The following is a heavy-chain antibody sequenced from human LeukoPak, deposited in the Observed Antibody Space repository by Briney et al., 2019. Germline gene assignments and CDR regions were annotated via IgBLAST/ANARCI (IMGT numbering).Heavy chain of an antibody. CDR1: GGSISSSSYY. V-gene: IGHV4-39*07. Sequence: KPSETLSLTCTVSGGSISSSSYYWGWIRQPPGKGLEWIGSIYYSGSTYYNPSLKSRVTISVDTSKNQFSLKLSSVTAADTAVYYCAKAGEGSLLWFGDANHNNWFDPWGQGTLVTVSS. J-gene: IGHJ5*02. CDR3: AKAGEGSLLWFGDANHNNWFDP. CDR2: IYYSGST. D-gene: IGHD3-10*01.